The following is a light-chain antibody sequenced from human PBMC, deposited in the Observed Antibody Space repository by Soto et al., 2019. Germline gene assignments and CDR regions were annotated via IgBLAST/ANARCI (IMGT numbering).Light chain of an antibody. CDR1: SSDVGAYNY. V-gene: IGLV2-14*01. Sequence: QSALTQPASVSGSPGQSITISCTGTSSDVGAYNYVSWHQQHPGKAPKVLIYEVSHRPSGVSNRFSASKSGNTASLTISGLQAEDEADYYCCSYTRTSNHYFFGSGTKLTVL. CDR3: CSYTRTSNHYF. CDR2: EVS. J-gene: IGLJ1*01.